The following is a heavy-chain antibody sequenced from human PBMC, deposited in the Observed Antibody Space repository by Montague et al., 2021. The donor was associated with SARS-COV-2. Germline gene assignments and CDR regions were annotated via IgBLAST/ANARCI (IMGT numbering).Heavy chain of an antibody. Sequence: TLSLTCTVSGGSISSGSYYWSWIRQPAGKGLEWIGRISISGSTNYNPSLKSRVTISVDTSKNRFSLKLSPVTAADTAVYYCARDIAVAGLFDYWGQGTLVTVSS. CDR2: ISISGST. V-gene: IGHV4-61*02. CDR3: ARDIAVAGLFDY. CDR1: GGSISSGSYY. D-gene: IGHD6-19*01. J-gene: IGHJ4*02.